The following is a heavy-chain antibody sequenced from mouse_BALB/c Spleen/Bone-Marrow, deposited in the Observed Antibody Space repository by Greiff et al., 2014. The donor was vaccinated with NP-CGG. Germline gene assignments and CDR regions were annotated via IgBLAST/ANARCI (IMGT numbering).Heavy chain of an antibody. CDR3: ARSGDGPFAY. V-gene: IGHV14-3*02. CDR1: GFNIKDTY. CDR2: IDPAYGNT. J-gene: IGHJ3*01. Sequence: VQLKQSGAELVKPGASVKLSCTASGFNIKDTYIHWVKQRPEQGLEWIGRIDPAYGNTKYGPKFQGRATVATDTSSNTASLQLSNLTSEDTAVCYCARSGDGPFAYWGQGTLVTVSA. D-gene: IGHD2-3*01.